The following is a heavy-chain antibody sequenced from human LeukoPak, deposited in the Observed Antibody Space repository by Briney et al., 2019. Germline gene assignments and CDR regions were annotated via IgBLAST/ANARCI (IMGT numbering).Heavy chain of an antibody. CDR3: TNIRSAAGGPPLVFQY. V-gene: IGHV3-23*01. D-gene: IGHD4-23*01. CDR2: ISSDGTRT. J-gene: IGHJ4*02. Sequence: PGGSLRLSCAASGFTFISYAMNWVRQTPGKGLEWVSGISSDGTRTYYVDSVKGRFTVSRDDSKNTLYLQMNSLRAEDTAIYYCTNIRSAAGGPPLVFQYWGQGPLATVSS. CDR1: GFTFISYA.